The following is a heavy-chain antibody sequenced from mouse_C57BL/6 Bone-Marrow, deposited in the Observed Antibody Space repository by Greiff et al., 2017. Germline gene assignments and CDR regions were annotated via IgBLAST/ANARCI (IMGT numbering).Heavy chain of an antibody. D-gene: IGHD2-3*01. CDR3: ARPGDGYPWFAY. CDR2: INPNNGGT. Sequence: EVQRVESGPELVKPGASVKIPCKASGYTFTDYNMDWVKQSHGKSLEWIGDINPNNGGTIYNQKFKGKATLTVDKSSSTAYMELRSLTSEDTAVYYCARPGDGYPWFAYWGQGTLVTVSA. J-gene: IGHJ3*01. CDR1: GYTFTDYN. V-gene: IGHV1-18*01.